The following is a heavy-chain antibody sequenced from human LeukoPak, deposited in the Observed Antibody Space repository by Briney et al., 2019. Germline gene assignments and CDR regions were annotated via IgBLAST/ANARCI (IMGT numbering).Heavy chain of an antibody. Sequence: PSETLSLTCALYGGSFGGYYWSWIRQPPGKGLEWIGEINHSGSTNYNPSLKSRVTTSVDTSKNQFSLKLSSVTAADTAVYYCARIAAAVDYWGQGTLVTVSS. CDR2: INHSGST. CDR1: GGSFGGYY. CDR3: ARIAAAVDY. D-gene: IGHD6-13*01. J-gene: IGHJ4*02. V-gene: IGHV4-34*01.